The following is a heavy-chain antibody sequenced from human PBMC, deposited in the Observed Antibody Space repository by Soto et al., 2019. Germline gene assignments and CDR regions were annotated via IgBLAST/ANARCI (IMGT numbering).Heavy chain of an antibody. CDR1: GFTVSSNY. V-gene: IGHV3-66*01. CDR2: IYSGGST. CDR3: MRGVRYSGYDYHDAFDI. D-gene: IGHD5-12*01. Sequence: EVQLVESGGGLVQPGGSLRLSCAASGFTVSSNYMSWVRQAPGKGLEWVSVIYSGGSTYYADSVKGRFTISRDNSKNTLYLQMNSLRADHTAVYHCMRGVRYSGYDYHDAFDIWGQGTMVTVYS. J-gene: IGHJ3*02.